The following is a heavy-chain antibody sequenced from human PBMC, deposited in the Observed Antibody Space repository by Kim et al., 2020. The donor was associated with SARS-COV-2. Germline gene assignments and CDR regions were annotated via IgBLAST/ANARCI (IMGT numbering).Heavy chain of an antibody. CDR3: ARGSGSTWYFGL. D-gene: IGHD3-3*01. J-gene: IGHJ2*01. Sequence: NYNPSLKSRVTISVDTSKNQFSLKLSSVTAADTAVYYCARGSGSTWYFGLWGRGTLVTVSS. V-gene: IGHV4-59*09.